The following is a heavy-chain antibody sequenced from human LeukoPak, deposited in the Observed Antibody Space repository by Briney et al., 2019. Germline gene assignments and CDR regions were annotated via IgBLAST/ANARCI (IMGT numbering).Heavy chain of an antibody. CDR1: GFTVSSNY. CDR2: IYSGGST. V-gene: IGHV3-53*05. Sequence: PGGSLRLSCAASGFTVSSNYMSWVRQAPGKGLEWVSVIYSGGSTYYADSVKGRFTISRDNSKNTLYLQMGSLRAEDMAVYYCARFSVTASANDYWGQGTLVTVSS. J-gene: IGHJ4*02. D-gene: IGHD2-21*02. CDR3: ARFSVTASANDY.